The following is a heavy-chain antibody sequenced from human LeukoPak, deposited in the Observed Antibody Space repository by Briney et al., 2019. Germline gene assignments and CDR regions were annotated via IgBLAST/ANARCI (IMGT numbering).Heavy chain of an antibody. Sequence: SETLSLTCTVSGYSISSGYYCGWIRQPPGKGLEWIGSIYHSGSTYYNPSLKSRVTISVDTSKNQFSLKLSSVTAADTAVYYCARFYYDSSGYYHDAFDIWGQGTMVTVSS. V-gene: IGHV4-38-2*02. CDR2: IYHSGST. J-gene: IGHJ3*02. CDR1: GYSISSGYY. CDR3: ARFYYDSSGYYHDAFDI. D-gene: IGHD3-22*01.